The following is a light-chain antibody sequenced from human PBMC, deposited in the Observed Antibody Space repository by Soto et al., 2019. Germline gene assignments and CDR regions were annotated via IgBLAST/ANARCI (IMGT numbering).Light chain of an antibody. CDR2: KAS. J-gene: IGKJ1*01. CDR1: QSITSW. V-gene: IGKV1-5*03. CDR3: QHYIKCTRT. Sequence: DIQMTQSPSILSASVGDRVTITCRASQSITSWLAWYQQKPGKAPKRLMYKASTLESGVPSRFSGSGSGTEFTLTISSLQPDDFATYYCQHYIKCTRTFGQGTKVDIK.